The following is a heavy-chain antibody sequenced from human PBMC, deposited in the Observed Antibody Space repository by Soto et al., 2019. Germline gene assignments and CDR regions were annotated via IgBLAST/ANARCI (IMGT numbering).Heavy chain of an antibody. Sequence: GGSLRLSCAASGFTFSSSGMHWVRQAPDKGLEWVAVIWYDGSNKYYADSVKGRFTISRDNSKNTLYLQMNSLRAEDTAVYYCAKVHQTLRYFDWLPDYWGQGTLVTVSS. CDR1: GFTFSSSG. D-gene: IGHD3-9*01. CDR3: AKVHQTLRYFDWLPDY. V-gene: IGHV3-30*02. CDR2: IWYDGSNK. J-gene: IGHJ4*02.